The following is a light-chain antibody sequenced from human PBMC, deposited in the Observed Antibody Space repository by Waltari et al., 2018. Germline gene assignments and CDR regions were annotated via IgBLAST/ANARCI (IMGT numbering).Light chain of an antibody. J-gene: IGLJ2*01. CDR3: ISYETSNIVV. V-gene: IGLV2-14*03. Sequence: QSALTQPAPVSGSPGQSTTISCTGTSIDIGPYDYVAWYQHNPGKAPTLILYYVSGRPAGTSDRFSGSKSGHTASLTISGLQADDEAFYYCISYETSNIVVFGGGTKLTVL. CDR1: SIDIGPYDY. CDR2: YVS.